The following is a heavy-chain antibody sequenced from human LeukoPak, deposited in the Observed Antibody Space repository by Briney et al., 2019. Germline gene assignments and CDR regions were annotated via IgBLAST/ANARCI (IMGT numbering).Heavy chain of an antibody. CDR1: GVSVSSDY. Sequence: SGTLSLTCTVSGVSVSSDYWSWIRLPPGKGLEWIGYIYYSGSSNYNPSLKSRVTMSVDTSKNQFSLKLTSVTAADTAVYYCARRLRQNLFDPWGQGTLVTVSS. CDR3: ARRLRQNLFDP. J-gene: IGHJ5*02. D-gene: IGHD4-17*01. V-gene: IGHV4-59*08. CDR2: IYYSGSS.